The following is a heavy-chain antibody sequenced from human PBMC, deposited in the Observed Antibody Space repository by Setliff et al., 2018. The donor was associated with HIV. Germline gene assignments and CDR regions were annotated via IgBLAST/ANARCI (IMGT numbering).Heavy chain of an antibody. CDR2: VYPGDSDT. Sequence: GESLKISCEGSRYNFTNYWIGWVRQMPGKGLEWMGIVYPGDSDTRYRPSFRGQFTISADKSITTAYLQWSSLKASDPAMYYCARRRTSGSLLDAFDIWGQGTMVTVSS. V-gene: IGHV5-51*01. CDR3: ARRRTSGSLLDAFDI. CDR1: RYNFTNYW. D-gene: IGHD1-26*01. J-gene: IGHJ3*02.